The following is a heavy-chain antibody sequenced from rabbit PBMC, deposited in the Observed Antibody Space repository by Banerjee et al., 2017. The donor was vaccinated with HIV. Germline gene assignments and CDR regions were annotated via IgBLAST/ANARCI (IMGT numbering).Heavy chain of an antibody. D-gene: IGHD2-1*01. CDR1: GFSFSSSYW. CDR3: ARGWITMTMNL. Sequence: QEQLEESGGDLVKPEGSLTLTCTASGFSFSSSYWICWVRQAPGKGLEWIACINTSSGNTVYATWAKGRFTISKTSSTTVTLQMTSLTAADTATYFCARGWITMTMNLWGPGTLVTVS. V-gene: IGHV1S45*01. CDR2: INTSSGNT. J-gene: IGHJ4*01.